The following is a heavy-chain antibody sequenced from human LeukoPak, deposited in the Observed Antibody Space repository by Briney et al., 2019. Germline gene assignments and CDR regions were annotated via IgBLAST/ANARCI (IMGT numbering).Heavy chain of an antibody. D-gene: IGHD1-14*01. CDR3: TGYDMDV. CDR2: ISYDGSNK. Sequence: GGSLRLSCAASGFTFSSYGMHWGRQAPGKGLEWVAVISYDGSNKYYADSVKGRFTISRDNSKNTLYLQMNSLRAEDTAVYYCTGYDMDVWGKGTTVTVSS. CDR1: GFTFSSYG. J-gene: IGHJ6*03. V-gene: IGHV3-30*03.